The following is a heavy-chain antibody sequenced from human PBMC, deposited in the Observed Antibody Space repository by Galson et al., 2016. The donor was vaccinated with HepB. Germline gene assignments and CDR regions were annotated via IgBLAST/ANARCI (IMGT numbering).Heavy chain of an antibody. CDR1: GFTFSRFW. CDR3: ARYGDEAGWNFQH. CDR2: IKEDGSKT. D-gene: IGHD6-19*01. Sequence: SLRLSCAASGFTFSRFWMHWVRQAPGKGLEWVASIKEDGSKTSYVDSVKGRFTISRDNVENSLYLQMNSLRAEDTAVYYCARYGDEAGWNFQHWGQGTLVTVSS. J-gene: IGHJ1*01. V-gene: IGHV3-7*03.